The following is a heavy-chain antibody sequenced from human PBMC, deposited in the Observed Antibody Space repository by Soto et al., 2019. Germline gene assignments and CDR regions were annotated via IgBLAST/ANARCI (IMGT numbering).Heavy chain of an antibody. D-gene: IGHD2-15*01. Sequence: QVQLQESGPGLVKPSGTLSLTCAVSGGSISSSNWWSWVRQPPGKGLEWIGEIYHSGSTNYNPSLQCRVTLSVDKSKNPFSQKPSPVTAADTAVDYCSGGERSCCVDYWGQGTLVTVSS. J-gene: IGHJ4*02. CDR1: GGSISSSNW. CDR3: SGGERSCCVDY. V-gene: IGHV4-4*02. CDR2: IYHSGST.